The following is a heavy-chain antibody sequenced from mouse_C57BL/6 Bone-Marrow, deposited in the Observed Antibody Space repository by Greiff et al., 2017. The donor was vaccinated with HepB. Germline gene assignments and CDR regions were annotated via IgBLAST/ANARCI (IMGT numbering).Heavy chain of an antibody. D-gene: IGHD1-1*01. CDR2: IDPSDSYT. CDR3: ARGDYYGSDY. CDR1: GYTFTSYW. J-gene: IGHJ2*01. Sequence: KQSCKASGYTFTSYWMHWVKQRPGQGLEWIGEIDPSDSYTNYNQKFKGKSTLTVDKSSSTAYMQLSSLTSEDSAVYYCARGDYYGSDYWGQGTTLTVSS. V-gene: IGHV1-69*01.